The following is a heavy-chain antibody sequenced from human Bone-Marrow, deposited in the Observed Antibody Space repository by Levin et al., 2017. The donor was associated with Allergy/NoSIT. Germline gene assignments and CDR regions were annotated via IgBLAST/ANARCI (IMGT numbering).Heavy chain of an antibody. D-gene: IGHD1-14*01. V-gene: IGHV3-23*01. CDR2: ISGSGGST. Sequence: GESLKISCAASGFTFSSYAMSWVRQAPGKGLEWVSAISGSGGSTYYADSVKGRFTISRDNSKNTLYLQMNSLRAEDTAVYYCANSDRGAFDIWGQGTMVTVSS. CDR3: ANSDRGAFDI. CDR1: GFTFSSYA. J-gene: IGHJ3*02.